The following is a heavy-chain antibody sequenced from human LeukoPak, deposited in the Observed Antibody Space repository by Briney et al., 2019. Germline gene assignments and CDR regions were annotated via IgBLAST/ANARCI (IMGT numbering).Heavy chain of an antibody. Sequence: PSETLPLTCTVSGGSISSYYWSWIRQPPGKGLEWIGYIYYSGSTNYNPSLKSRVTISVDTSKNQFSLKLSSVTAADTAVHYCARNYGDYGYFDYWGQGTLVTVSS. J-gene: IGHJ4*02. D-gene: IGHD4-17*01. CDR2: IYYSGST. CDR3: ARNYGDYGYFDY. CDR1: GGSISSYY. V-gene: IGHV4-59*01.